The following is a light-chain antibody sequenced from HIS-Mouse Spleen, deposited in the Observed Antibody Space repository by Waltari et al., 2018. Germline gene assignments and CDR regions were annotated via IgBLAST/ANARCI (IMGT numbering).Light chain of an antibody. V-gene: IGLV2-23*01. CDR2: EGS. J-gene: IGLJ2*01. CDR3: CSYAGSSTSVV. CDR1: SSDVGRYNL. Sequence: QSALTQPASVSGSPGQSITIPCTGTSSDVGRYNLVSWYHQHPGKAPKLMIYEGSKRPSGVSNRFSGSKSGNTASLTISGLQAEDEADYYCCSYAGSSTSVVFGGGTKLTVL.